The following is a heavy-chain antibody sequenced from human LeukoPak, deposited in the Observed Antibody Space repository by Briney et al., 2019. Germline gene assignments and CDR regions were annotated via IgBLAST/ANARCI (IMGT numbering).Heavy chain of an antibody. V-gene: IGHV1-24*01. D-gene: IGHD6-13*01. CDR2: FDPEDGET. CDR3: ATGAAAH. CDR1: GYTLTELS. J-gene: IGHJ4*02. Sequence: ASVRVSCKVSGYTLTELSMHWVRQAPGKGLEWMGSFDPEDGETIYAQKFQGRVTMTEDTSTDTACMELSSLRSEDTVVYYCATGAAAHWGQGTLVTVSS.